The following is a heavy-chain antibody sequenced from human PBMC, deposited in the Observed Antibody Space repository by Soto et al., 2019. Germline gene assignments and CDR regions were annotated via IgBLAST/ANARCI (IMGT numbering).Heavy chain of an antibody. J-gene: IGHJ5*02. Sequence: SETLSLTCTVYGGSISSGGYSWSWIRQPPGKGLEWIGYIYHSGSTYYNPSLKSRVTISVDRSKNQFSLKLSSVTAADTAVYYCARTESGTFDPWGQGTLVTVSS. D-gene: IGHD1-7*01. V-gene: IGHV4-30-2*01. CDR1: GGSISSGGYS. CDR3: ARTESGTFDP. CDR2: IYHSGST.